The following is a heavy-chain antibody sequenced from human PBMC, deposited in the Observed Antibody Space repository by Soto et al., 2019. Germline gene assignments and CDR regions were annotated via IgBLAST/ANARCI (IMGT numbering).Heavy chain of an antibody. Sequence: SETLSLTCTVSGGSISSYYWSWIRQPPGKGLEWIGYIYYSGSTNYNPSLKSRVTISVDTSKNQFSLKLSSVTAADTAVYYCARDRVHSSSWYNWFDPWGQGTLVTVSS. CDR1: GGSISSYY. CDR3: ARDRVHSSSWYNWFDP. CDR2: IYYSGST. V-gene: IGHV4-59*01. J-gene: IGHJ5*02. D-gene: IGHD6-13*01.